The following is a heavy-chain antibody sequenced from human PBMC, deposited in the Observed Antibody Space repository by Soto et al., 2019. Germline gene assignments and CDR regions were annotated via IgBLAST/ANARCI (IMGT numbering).Heavy chain of an antibody. Sequence: QVQLVQSGAEVKKPGSSVKVSCKASGGTFSSYAISWVRQAPGQGLEWMGGIIPIFGTANYAQKFQGRVTITADDSPSTAYMELSSLRSEDTAVYYCAREVLWFGDSLPWYFDLWGRGTLVTLSS. CDR2: IIPIFGTA. V-gene: IGHV1-69*12. J-gene: IGHJ2*01. CDR3: AREVLWFGDSLPWYFDL. D-gene: IGHD3-10*01. CDR1: GGTFSSYA.